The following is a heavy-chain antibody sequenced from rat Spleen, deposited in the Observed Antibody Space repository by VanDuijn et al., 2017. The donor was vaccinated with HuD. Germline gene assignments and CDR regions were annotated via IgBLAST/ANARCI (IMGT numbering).Heavy chain of an antibody. J-gene: IGHJ2*01. CDR1: GFTFSNYG. CDR3: TSHGARISRFAY. V-gene: IGHV5-19*01. Sequence: EVQLVESGGGLVQPGRSMLLSCAASGFTFSNYGIHWIRQAPTKGLEWVASISPSGVTTYYRDSVKGRFTIPRDNAKSTLYLQMDSLMSEDTATYYCTSHGARISRFAYWGQGVMVTVSS. D-gene: IGHD2-7*01. CDR2: ISPSGVTT.